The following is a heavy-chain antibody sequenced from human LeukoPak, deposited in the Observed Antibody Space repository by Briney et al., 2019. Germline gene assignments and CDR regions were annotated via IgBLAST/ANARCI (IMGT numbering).Heavy chain of an antibody. V-gene: IGHV3-33*01. CDR2: IWYNGSNK. CDR3: ARDLYADYVWGSFDY. CDR1: GFTFSSYG. Sequence: GGSLRLSCAASGFTFSSYGMHWVRQAPGKGLEGVAVIWYNGSNKYYADSVKGRFTISRDNSKNTLYLQMNSLRAEDTAVYYCARDLYADYVWGSFDYWGQGTLVTVSS. J-gene: IGHJ4*02. D-gene: IGHD3-16*01.